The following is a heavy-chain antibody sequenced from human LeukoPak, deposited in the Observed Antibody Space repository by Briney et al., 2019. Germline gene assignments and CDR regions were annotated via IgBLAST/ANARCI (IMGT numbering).Heavy chain of an antibody. J-gene: IGHJ6*03. D-gene: IGHD2-15*01. CDR2: IYYSGST. CDR3: ASFYCSGGSCYQYYSYYYMDV. CDR1: GGSISSYY. V-gene: IGHV4-59*08. Sequence: SSETLSLTCTVSGGSISSYYWSWIRQPPGKGLEWIGYIYYSGSTNYNPSLKSRVTISVDTSKNQFSLKLSSVTAADTAVYYCASFYCSGGSCYQYYSYYYMDVWGKGTTVTISS.